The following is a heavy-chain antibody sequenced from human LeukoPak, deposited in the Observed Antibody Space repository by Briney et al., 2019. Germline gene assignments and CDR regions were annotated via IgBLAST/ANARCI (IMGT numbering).Heavy chain of an antibody. J-gene: IGHJ4*02. D-gene: IGHD4-17*01. CDR3: ARRATVTKAFDY. CDR2: IYYSGTT. V-gene: IGHV4-39*01. CDR1: GGSISSSTYY. Sequence: PSETLSLTCTVSGGSISSSTYYWGWIRQPPGKGLGWIGSIYYSGTTYYNPSLKSRVTISVDTSKNQFSLKLRSLTAADTAVYYCARRATVTKAFDYWGQGTLVTVSS.